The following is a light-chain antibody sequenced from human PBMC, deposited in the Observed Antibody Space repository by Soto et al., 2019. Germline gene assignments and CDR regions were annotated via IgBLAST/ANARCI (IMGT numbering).Light chain of an antibody. CDR2: DVF. CDR1: SRDIGGYDF. J-gene: IGLJ2*01. Sequence: QSALTQPPSASGSPGQSVTISCTGTSRDIGGYDFVSWYQQHPGKAPKLMIYDVFKRPSWVPDRFSGSKSGNTASLTVSGLQADDVADYYCSSYGGSNNLLFGGGTQLTVL. V-gene: IGLV2-8*01. CDR3: SSYGGSNNLL.